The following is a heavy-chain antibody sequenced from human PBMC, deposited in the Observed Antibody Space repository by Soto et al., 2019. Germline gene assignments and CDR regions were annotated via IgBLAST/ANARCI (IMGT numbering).Heavy chain of an antibody. V-gene: IGHV1-69*12. Sequence: QVQLVQSGAEVKKPGSSVKVSCKASGGTFSSYAISWVRQAPGQGLEWMGGIIPIFGTADYAQKFQGRVTITADESTSTAYMELSSLRSEDTAVHYCASLIAAAGPPHSPRYYYGMDVWGQGTTVTVSS. CDR1: GGTFSSYA. J-gene: IGHJ6*02. D-gene: IGHD6-13*01. CDR2: IIPIFGTA. CDR3: ASLIAAAGPPHSPRYYYGMDV.